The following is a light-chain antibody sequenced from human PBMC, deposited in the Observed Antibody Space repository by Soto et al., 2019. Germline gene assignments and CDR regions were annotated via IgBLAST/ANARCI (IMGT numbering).Light chain of an antibody. V-gene: IGKV3-20*01. Sequence: TVLPQSPGTLSLSPGERTTLSCRASQSISRYLAWYQQKPGQSPRLLIYGVYSRAAGTPDRFSGSGSGTDFTLTISRLEPEDSAVYYCQFYGSSLITFGQGTRLEIK. CDR2: GVY. J-gene: IGKJ5*01. CDR3: QFYGSSLIT. CDR1: QSISRY.